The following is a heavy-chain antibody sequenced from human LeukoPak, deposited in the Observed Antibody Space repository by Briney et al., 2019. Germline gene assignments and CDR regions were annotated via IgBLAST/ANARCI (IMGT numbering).Heavy chain of an antibody. CDR3: ASLTGADWYVDL. CDR1: GGSISSYY. Sequence: PSETLSLTCTVSGGSISSYYWSWIRQPPGKGLEWIGYIYYSGSTNYNPPLKSRVTISVDTSKNQFSLKLSSVTAADTAVYYCASLTGADWYVDLWGRGTLVTVSS. CDR2: IYYSGST. J-gene: IGHJ2*01. V-gene: IGHV4-59*01. D-gene: IGHD7-27*01.